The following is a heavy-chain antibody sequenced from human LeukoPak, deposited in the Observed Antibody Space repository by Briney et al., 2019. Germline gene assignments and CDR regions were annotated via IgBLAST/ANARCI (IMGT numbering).Heavy chain of an antibody. D-gene: IGHD2-8*01. J-gene: IGHJ6*02. CDR3: AREVLMVYAFYYYYGMDV. CDR2: INPSGGST. Sequence: SSVKVSCKASGYTFTSYYMHWVRQAPGQGLEWMGIINPSGGSTSYAQKFQSRVTMTRDTSTSTVYMELSSLRSEDKVVYYCAREVLMVYAFYYYYGMDVWGQGTTVTVSS. V-gene: IGHV1-46*01. CDR1: GYTFTSYY.